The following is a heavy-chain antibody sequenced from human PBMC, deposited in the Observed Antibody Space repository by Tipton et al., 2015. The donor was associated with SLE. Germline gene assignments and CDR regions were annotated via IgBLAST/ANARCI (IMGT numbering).Heavy chain of an antibody. CDR2: ISGSGSTI. V-gene: IGHV3-48*03. CDR1: GFSFSSYV. J-gene: IGHJ6*03. CDR3: AKASYDYYYMDV. Sequence: SLRLSCAASGFSFSSYVINWVRQAPGKGLEWVSHISGSGSTIYYADSVKGRFTISRDNAKKSVFLQMNSLRAEDTAVYYCAKASYDYYYMDVWGNGTTVTVSS.